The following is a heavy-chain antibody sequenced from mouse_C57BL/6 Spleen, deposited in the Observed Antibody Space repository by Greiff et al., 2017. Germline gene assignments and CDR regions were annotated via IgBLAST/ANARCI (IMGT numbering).Heavy chain of an antibody. V-gene: IGHV1-4*01. CDR2: INPSSGYT. Sequence: QVQLKESGAELARPGASVKMSCKASGYTFTSYTMHWVKQRPGQGLEWIGYINPSSGYTKYNQKFKDKATLTADKSSSTAYMELSSLTSDDSAVYYCARSGNYAYWGQGTTLTVSS. J-gene: IGHJ2*01. CDR1: GYTFTSYT. D-gene: IGHD2-1*01. CDR3: ARSGNYAY.